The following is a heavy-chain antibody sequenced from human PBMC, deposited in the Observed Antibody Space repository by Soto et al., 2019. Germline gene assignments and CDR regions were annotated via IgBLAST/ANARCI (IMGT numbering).Heavy chain of an antibody. CDR1: GFTFSDHY. V-gene: IGHV3-72*01. Sequence: EVQLVESGGGLVQPGGSLRLSCAVSGFTFSDHYMDWVRQTPGKGLEWVGRSRDKGNSYTTGYAASVKGRFIISRADSKNSLYLQMNSLKTDDTAVYYCAVLVVPSAINYFDYWGQGALVTVSS. CDR2: SRDKGNSYTT. CDR3: AVLVVPSAINYFDY. J-gene: IGHJ4*02. D-gene: IGHD2-2*01.